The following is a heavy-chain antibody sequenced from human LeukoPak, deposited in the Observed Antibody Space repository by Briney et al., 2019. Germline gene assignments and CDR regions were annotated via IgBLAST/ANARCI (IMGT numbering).Heavy chain of an antibody. CDR2: IKQDGSEK. Sequence: GGSLRLSCAASGFTFRSYWMSWVRQAPGEGLEWVANIKQDGSEKYYVDSVKGRFTISRDNAKKSLYLQINSLRAEDTAVYYCARDRTTIFGVVLDYWGQGTLVTVSS. V-gene: IGHV3-7*01. CDR3: ARDRTTIFGVVLDY. D-gene: IGHD3-3*01. CDR1: GFTFRSYW. J-gene: IGHJ4*02.